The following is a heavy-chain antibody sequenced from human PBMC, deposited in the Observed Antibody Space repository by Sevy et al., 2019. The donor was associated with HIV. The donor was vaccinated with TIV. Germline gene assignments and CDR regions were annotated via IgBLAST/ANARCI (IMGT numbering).Heavy chain of an antibody. CDR1: HYSIRSAYQ. D-gene: IGHD4-17*01. J-gene: IGHJ4*02. V-gene: IGHV4-38-2*01. Sequence: SETLSLTCAVSHYSIRSAYQWGWIRQSPGKRLEWIGSIYPRGSAFYNPSLKSRLSISVDMSKNQFSLNLRSVTAADTAVYYCVEDKNDYGGSYFESWGPGTLVTVSS. CDR3: VEDKNDYGGSYFES. CDR2: IYPRGSA.